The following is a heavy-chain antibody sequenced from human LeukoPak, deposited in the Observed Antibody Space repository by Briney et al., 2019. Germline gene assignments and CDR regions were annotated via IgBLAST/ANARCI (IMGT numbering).Heavy chain of an antibody. Sequence: GGSLRLSCAASGFTFSNAWMSWVRQAPGKGLEWVGRIKSKTDGGTTDYAAPVKSRFTISRDDSKNTLYLQMNSLKTEDTAVYYCTTDEIYGPDIVVVPAAILYLWGQGTLVTVSS. CDR3: TTDEIYGPDIVVVPAAILYL. CDR2: IKSKTDGGTT. V-gene: IGHV3-15*01. D-gene: IGHD2-2*02. CDR1: GFTFSNAW. J-gene: IGHJ4*02.